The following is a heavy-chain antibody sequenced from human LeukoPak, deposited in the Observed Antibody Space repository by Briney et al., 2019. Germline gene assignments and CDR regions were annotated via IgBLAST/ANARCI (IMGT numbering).Heavy chain of an antibody. V-gene: IGHV1-69*04. CDR1: GGTFSSYA. J-gene: IGHJ6*02. D-gene: IGHD2-2*02. Sequence: SVKVSRKASGGTFSSYAISWVRQAPGQGLEWMGRIIPIFDIANYAQKFQGRVTITADKSTSTAYMELSSLRSEDTAVYYCARDWEIVPAAIHESDYYYYGMDVWGQGTTVTVSS. CDR3: ARDWEIVPAAIHESDYYYYGMDV. CDR2: IIPIFDIA.